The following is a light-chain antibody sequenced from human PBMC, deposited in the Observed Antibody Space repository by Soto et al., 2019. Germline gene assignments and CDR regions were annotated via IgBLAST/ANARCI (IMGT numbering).Light chain of an antibody. CDR1: QSLLYRDDGNMY. CDR2: GAS. J-gene: IGKJ5*01. V-gene: IGKV3-20*01. Sequence: EIVMTQTPLSLPVTPGEPASISCRSSQSLLYRDDGNMYLDWYQQKTGQPPRLLIYGASSRATGIPDRFSGSGSGTDFTLTISRLEPEDFAVYYSQQYRSSPITFGQGTRLEIK. CDR3: QQYRSSPIT.